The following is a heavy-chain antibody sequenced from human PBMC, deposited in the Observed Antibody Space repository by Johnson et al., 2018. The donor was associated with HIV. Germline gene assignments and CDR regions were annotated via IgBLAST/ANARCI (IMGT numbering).Heavy chain of an antibody. D-gene: IGHD6-19*01. J-gene: IGHJ3*02. CDR3: AKEQWPLSPDAFDI. CDR1: GLSVSYGY. Sequence: VQLVESGGGLIQPGGSLRLSCAASGLSVSYGYMTWVRQAPGKGLEWVSVIYSGGRTYYADSVRGRFTISRDNSKNTVYLQMNSLRAEDTAVYYCAKEQWPLSPDAFDIWGQGTMVTVSS. V-gene: IGHV3-66*03. CDR2: IYSGGRT.